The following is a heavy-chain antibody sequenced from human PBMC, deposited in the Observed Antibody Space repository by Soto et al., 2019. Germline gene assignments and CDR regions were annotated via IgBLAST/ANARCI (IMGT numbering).Heavy chain of an antibody. CDR3: AGFNVAMGDAPLEY. Sequence: HPGGSLRLSCAASGVVFNNFGVHWVRQAPGKGLEWVGIIWHDGSNKYYADSVAGRFTLSRDNSKNTVYLQMNSLRGEDTAIYYCAGFNVAMGDAPLEYWGQGTQVTVSS. CDR2: IWHDGSNK. J-gene: IGHJ4*02. V-gene: IGHV3-33*01. CDR1: GVVFNNFG. D-gene: IGHD1-26*01.